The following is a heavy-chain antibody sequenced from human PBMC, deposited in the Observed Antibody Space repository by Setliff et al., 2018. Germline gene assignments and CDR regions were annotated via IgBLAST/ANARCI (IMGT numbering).Heavy chain of an antibody. CDR2: INPSGGLT. CDR1: GYTLTNYY. D-gene: IGHD5-18*01. J-gene: IGHJ4*02. Sequence: ASVKVSCKASGYTLTNYYMHWVRQAPGQGLEWMGIINPSGGLTRYAQKFQGKVTMTRDTPTSTVYMEVSSLRSEDTAVYYCARAPLESGYYYGQGHYFDYWGQGTLVTVSS. CDR3: ARAPLESGYYYGQGHYFDY. V-gene: IGHV1-46*01.